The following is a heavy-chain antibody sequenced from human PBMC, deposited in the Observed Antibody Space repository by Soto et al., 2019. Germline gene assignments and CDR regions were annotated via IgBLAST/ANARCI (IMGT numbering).Heavy chain of an antibody. D-gene: IGHD6-13*01. V-gene: IGHV3-30-3*01. CDR1: GFTFSIYA. J-gene: IGHJ6*02. CDR2: ISFDGTKT. CDR3: ANLLNVAAAGTPHYYGVDV. Sequence: GGSLRLSCAASGFTFSIYAMNWVRQAPGKGLEWVAFISFDGTKTYYADSVKGRFTISRDNSRNTVYLQMNNLRPGDAAVYHCANLLNVAAAGTPHYYGVDVWGQGTTVTVSS.